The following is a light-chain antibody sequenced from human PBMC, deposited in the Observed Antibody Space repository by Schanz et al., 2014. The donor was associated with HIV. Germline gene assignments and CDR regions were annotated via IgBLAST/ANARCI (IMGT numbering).Light chain of an antibody. Sequence: QSALTQPASVSGSPGQSIAISCTGPNSDIDFYYYVSWFQQHPGKAPQLMLYDGSRRPSGVSNRFSGSKSDNTASLTISGLQPEDEADYYCISYTSDTVLFGGGTKLTV. CDR1: NSDIDFYYY. CDR3: ISYTSDTVL. CDR2: DGS. V-gene: IGLV2-14*03. J-gene: IGLJ2*01.